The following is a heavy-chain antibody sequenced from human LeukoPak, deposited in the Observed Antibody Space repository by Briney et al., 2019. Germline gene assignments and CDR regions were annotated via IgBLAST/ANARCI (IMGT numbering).Heavy chain of an antibody. V-gene: IGHV1-2*02. CDR2: INPNSGDT. D-gene: IGHD2-2*02. CDR1: GYTFTNYY. Sequence: ASVKVSCKASGYTFTNYYIHWVRQAPGQGLEWMGWINPNSGDTNFAQKFQGRVTMTRDTSTTTAYMELIGPTSDDTAVYYCAKIDTLGLYYFDYWGQGTLVTVSS. J-gene: IGHJ4*02. CDR3: AKIDTLGLYYFDY.